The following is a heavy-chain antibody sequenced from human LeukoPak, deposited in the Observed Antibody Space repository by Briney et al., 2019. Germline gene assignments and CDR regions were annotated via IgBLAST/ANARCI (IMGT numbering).Heavy chain of an antibody. CDR1: GFIFSSYA. D-gene: IGHD3-22*01. J-gene: IGHJ3*02. CDR3: AREYYDNSGGEDAFDI. CDR2: ISGSGDNT. V-gene: IGHV3-23*01. Sequence: GGSLRLSCAASGFIFSSYAMSWVRQAPGKGLEWVSGISGSGDNTFYADSVEGRFTISRDNSNNTLYLQMNSLRAEDTAMYYCAREYYDNSGGEDAFDIWGPGTMVTVSS.